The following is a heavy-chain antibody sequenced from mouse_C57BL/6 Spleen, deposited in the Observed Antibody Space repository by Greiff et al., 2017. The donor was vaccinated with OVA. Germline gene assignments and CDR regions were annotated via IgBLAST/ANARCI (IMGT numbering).Heavy chain of an antibody. CDR1: GYTFTSYT. CDR3: ARLYGEYYAMDY. J-gene: IGHJ4*01. D-gene: IGHD1-1*01. CDR2: INPSSGYP. V-gene: IGHV1-4*01. Sequence: QVQLKESGADLARPGASVKMSCKASGYTFTSYTMHWVKQRPGQGLEWIGYINPSSGYPKYNQKFKDKATLTADKSSSTAYMQLSSLTSEDSAVYYCARLYGEYYAMDYWGQGTSVTVSS.